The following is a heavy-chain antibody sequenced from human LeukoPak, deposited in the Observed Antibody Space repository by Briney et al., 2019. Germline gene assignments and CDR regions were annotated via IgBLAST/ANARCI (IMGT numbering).Heavy chain of an antibody. Sequence: ASVKVSCKVSGYTLTELSMHWVRQAPGKGLEWMGGFDPEDGETIYAQKFQGRVTMTEDTSTDTAYMELSSLRSEDTAVYYCATRPYYYDSSGLLHYWGQGTLVTVSS. CDR1: GYTLTELS. D-gene: IGHD3-22*01. CDR3: ATRPYYYDSSGLLHY. J-gene: IGHJ4*02. CDR2: FDPEDGET. V-gene: IGHV1-24*01.